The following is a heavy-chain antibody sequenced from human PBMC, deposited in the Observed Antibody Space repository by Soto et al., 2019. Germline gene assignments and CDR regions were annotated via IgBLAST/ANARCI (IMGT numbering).Heavy chain of an antibody. CDR1: GYSISSGYY. Sequence: PSETLSLTCAVSGYSISSGYYWGWIRQPPGKGLEWIGSIYHSGSTNYNPSLKSRVTISVDTSKNQFSLKLSSVTAADTAVYYCASYNWNYYWFDPWGQGTLVTVSS. J-gene: IGHJ5*02. D-gene: IGHD1-7*01. CDR3: ASYNWNYYWFDP. CDR2: IYHSGST. V-gene: IGHV4-38-2*01.